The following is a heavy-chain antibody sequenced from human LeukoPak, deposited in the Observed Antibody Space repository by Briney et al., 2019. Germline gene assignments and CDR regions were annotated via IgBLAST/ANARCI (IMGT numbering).Heavy chain of an antibody. CDR3: ARSQGGTEGENDAFDI. J-gene: IGHJ3*02. CDR2: MNPNSGNT. D-gene: IGHD1-14*01. Sequence: ASVKVSCKASGYTFTSYDINWVRQATGQGLEWMGWMNPNSGNTGYAQKFQGRVTITADESTSTAYMELSSLRSEDTAVYYCARSQGGTEGENDAFDIWGQGTMVTVSS. CDR1: GYTFTSYD. V-gene: IGHV1-8*03.